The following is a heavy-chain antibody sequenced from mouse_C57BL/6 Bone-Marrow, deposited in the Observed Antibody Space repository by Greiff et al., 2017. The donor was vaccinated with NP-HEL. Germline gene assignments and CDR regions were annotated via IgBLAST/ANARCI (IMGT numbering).Heavy chain of an antibody. CDR2: FHPYNDDT. CDR3: ARGIYYGSSAWFAY. D-gene: IGHD1-1*01. V-gene: IGHV1-47*01. Sequence: QVQLKESGAELVKPGASVKMSCKASGYTFTTYPIEWMKQNHGKSLEWIGNFHPYNDDTKYNDKFKGKATLTVEKSSSTVYLELSRLTSDDSAVYYCARGIYYGSSAWFAYGGQGTLVTVSA. J-gene: IGHJ3*01. CDR1: GYTFTTYP.